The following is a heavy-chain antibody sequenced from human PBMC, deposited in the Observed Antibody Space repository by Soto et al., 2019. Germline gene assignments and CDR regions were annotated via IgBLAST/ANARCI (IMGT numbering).Heavy chain of an antibody. CDR2: IIPIFGTA. CDR3: ASGIAAAEPPFYHYYYGMDV. Sequence: SVKVSCKASGGTFSSYAISWVRQATGQGLEWMGGIIPIFGTANYAQKFQGRVTITADESTSTAYMELSSLRSEDTDVYYCASGIAAAEPPFYHYYYGMDVWGQGTTVTVSS. CDR1: GGTFSSYA. J-gene: IGHJ6*02. D-gene: IGHD6-13*01. V-gene: IGHV1-69*13.